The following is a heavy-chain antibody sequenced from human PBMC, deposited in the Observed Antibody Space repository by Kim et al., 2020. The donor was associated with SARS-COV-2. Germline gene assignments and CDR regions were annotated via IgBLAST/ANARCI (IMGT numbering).Heavy chain of an antibody. CDR3: ARKPPGY. V-gene: IGHV3-30-3*01. J-gene: IGHJ4*02. D-gene: IGHD7-27*01. Sequence: DGSNKYYADSVKGRFTISRDNSKNTLYLQMNSLRAEDTAVYYCARKPPGYWGQGTLVTVSS. CDR2: DGSNK.